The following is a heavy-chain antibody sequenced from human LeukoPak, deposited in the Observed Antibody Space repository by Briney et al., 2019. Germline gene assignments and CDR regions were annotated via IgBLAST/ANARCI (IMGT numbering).Heavy chain of an antibody. CDR1: GGSISSSSYY. CDR2: IYYSGST. Sequence: SETLSLTCTVSGGSISSSSYYRGWIRQPPGKGLEWIGSIYYSGSTYYNPSLKSRVTISVDTSKNQFSLKLSSVTAADTAVYYCARLISDAFDIWGQGTMVTVSS. J-gene: IGHJ3*02. CDR3: ARLISDAFDI. V-gene: IGHV4-39*01.